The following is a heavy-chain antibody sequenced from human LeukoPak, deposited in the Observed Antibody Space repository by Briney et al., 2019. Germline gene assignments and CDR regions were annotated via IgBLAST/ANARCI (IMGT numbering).Heavy chain of an antibody. D-gene: IGHD4-11*01. V-gene: IGHV5-51*01. CDR3: ARYLGSNWYYYYMDV. J-gene: IGHJ6*03. CDR1: GYRFTTYW. CDR2: IYPGDSDT. Sequence: GESLKISCKGSGYRFTTYWIGWVRQMPGKGLEWMGIIYPGDSDTRYSPSFQGQVTISADKSISTAYLQWSSLKASDTAIYYCARYLGSNWYYYYMDVWGKGTTVTVSS.